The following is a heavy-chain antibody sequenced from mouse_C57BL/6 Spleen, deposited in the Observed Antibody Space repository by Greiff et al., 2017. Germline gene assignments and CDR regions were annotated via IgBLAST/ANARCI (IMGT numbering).Heavy chain of an antibody. CDR2: IYPSDSET. J-gene: IGHJ1*03. CDR3: ARSGNLWYFDV. V-gene: IGHV1-61*01. Sequence: QVQLKQPGAELVRPGSSVKLSCKASGYTFTSYWMDWVKQRPGQGLEWIGNIYPSDSETHYNQKFKDKVTLTVDKSSSTAYMQLSSLTSEDSAVCYCARSGNLWYFDVWGTGTTVTVSA. CDR1: GYTFTSYW. D-gene: IGHD2-1*01.